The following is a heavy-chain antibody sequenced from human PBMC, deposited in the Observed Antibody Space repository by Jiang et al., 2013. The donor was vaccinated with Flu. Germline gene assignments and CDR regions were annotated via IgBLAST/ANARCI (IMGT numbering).Heavy chain of an antibody. V-gene: IGHV2-70*04. CDR3: AWSTSGSGTFDY. Sequence: KPTQTLTLTCTFSGLTHSGFSPSSSAMRVNWIRQPPGKALEWLARIDWDDDKLYSTSLKTRLTISKDTSKNQVVLTMTNMDPVDTATYYCAWSTSGSGTFDYWGQGTLVTVSS. D-gene: IGHD2-15*01. CDR1: GLTHSGFSPSSSAMR. J-gene: IGHJ4*02. CDR2: IDWDDDK.